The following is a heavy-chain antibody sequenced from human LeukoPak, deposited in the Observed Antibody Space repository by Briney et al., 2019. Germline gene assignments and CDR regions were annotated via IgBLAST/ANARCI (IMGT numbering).Heavy chain of an antibody. CDR3: TTSLAYCVGDCYPTR. CDR1: GFTVTSNY. J-gene: IGHJ4*02. CDR2: IKTKTVGGTT. V-gene: IGHV3-15*01. Sequence: GGSLRLSCAASGFTVTSNYMSWVRQAPGKGLEWVGRIKTKTVGGTTDYAVPVKGRFTISRDDSKNTLYLQMDSLKTEDTAVYYCTTSLAYCVGDCYPTRWGQGTLVTVSS. D-gene: IGHD2-21*02.